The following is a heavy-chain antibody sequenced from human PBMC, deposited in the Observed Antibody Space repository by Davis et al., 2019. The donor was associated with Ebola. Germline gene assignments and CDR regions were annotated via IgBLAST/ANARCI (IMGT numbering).Heavy chain of an antibody. CDR1: GFTVRSYF. CDR3: AKERGSGYSYGTGDY. J-gene: IGHJ4*02. V-gene: IGHV3-23*01. D-gene: IGHD5-18*01. CDR2: ISGSGGST. Sequence: PGGSLRLSCAASGFTVRSYFMTWVRQGPGKGLEWVSAISGSGGSTYYADSVKGRFTISRDNSKNTLYLQMNSLRAEDTAVYYCAKERGSGYSYGTGDYWGQGTLVTVSS.